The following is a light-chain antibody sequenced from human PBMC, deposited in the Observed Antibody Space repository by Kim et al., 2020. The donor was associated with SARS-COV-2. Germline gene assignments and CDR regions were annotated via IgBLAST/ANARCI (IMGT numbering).Light chain of an antibody. J-gene: IGLJ2*01. CDR3: NSRDSSGNQHVV. V-gene: IGLV3-19*01. CDR2: GKV. CDR1: VLGSYW. Sequence: GQTFRITCQGNVLGSYWASWDRQKPGQAPVLVIYGKVNRPSGIPGRFSGSSSGNPASLTITGAQAEDEADYDCNSRDSSGNQHVVFGGGTQLTVL.